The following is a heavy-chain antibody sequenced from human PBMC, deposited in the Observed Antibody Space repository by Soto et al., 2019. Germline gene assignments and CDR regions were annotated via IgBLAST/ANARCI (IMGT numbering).Heavy chain of an antibody. CDR3: AHSIRGWYEPFDY. D-gene: IGHD6-19*01. CDR2: IYWSDNE. Sequence: QITLKESGPTLVKPTQTLTLTCTFSGFSLSTRGMGVGWIRQPPGKALEWLAVIYWSDNEYYSPSLKSRLTXTXDXXKSRVILTLTNMDPVDTATYYCAHSIRGWYEPFDYWGQGTLVTVSS. J-gene: IGHJ4*02. CDR1: GFSLSTRGMG. V-gene: IGHV2-5*01.